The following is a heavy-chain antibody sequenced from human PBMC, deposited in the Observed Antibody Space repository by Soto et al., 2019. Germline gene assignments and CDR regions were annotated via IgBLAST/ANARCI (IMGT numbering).Heavy chain of an antibody. Sequence: PGGSLRLSCAASGFTFSDSYMSWIRQAPGKGLEWVSAISGSGGSTYYADSVKGRFTISRDNSKNTLYLQMNSLRAEDTAVYYCAKSPSGYQYYYYGMDVWGQGTTVTVSS. CDR2: ISGSGGST. CDR1: GFTFSDSY. CDR3: AKSPSGYQYYYYGMDV. V-gene: IGHV3-23*01. J-gene: IGHJ6*02. D-gene: IGHD2-2*01.